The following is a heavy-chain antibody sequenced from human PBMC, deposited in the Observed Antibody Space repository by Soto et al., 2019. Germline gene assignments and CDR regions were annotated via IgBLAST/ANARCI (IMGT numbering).Heavy chain of an antibody. CDR3: AKPDTAMVTSDAFDI. J-gene: IGHJ3*02. CDR2: ISGSGGST. CDR1: GFTFSSYA. V-gene: IGHV3-23*01. Sequence: LRLSCAASGFTFSSYAMIWVRQAPGKGLEWVSAISGSGGSTYYADSVKGRFTISRDNSKNTLYLQMNSLRAEDTAVYYCAKPDTAMVTSDAFDIWGQGTMVTVSS. D-gene: IGHD5-18*01.